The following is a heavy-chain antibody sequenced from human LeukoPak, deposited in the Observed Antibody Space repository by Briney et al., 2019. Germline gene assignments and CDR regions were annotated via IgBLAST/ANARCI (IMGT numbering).Heavy chain of an antibody. V-gene: IGHV3-23*01. Sequence: GGSLRLSCAASGFSFSTYVMTWVRQAPGKGLGWVSTISAAADNTYYADSVKGRFTVSRDNSKNPLFLQMSSLRAEDPAVYYCTKELFVGNTGDSFDIWGQETMVTVFS. CDR3: TKELFVGNTGDSFDI. D-gene: IGHD3-16*01. J-gene: IGHJ3*02. CDR1: GFSFSTYV. CDR2: ISAAADNT.